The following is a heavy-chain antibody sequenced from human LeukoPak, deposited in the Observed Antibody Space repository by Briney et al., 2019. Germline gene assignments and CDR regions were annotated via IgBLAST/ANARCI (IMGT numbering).Heavy chain of an antibody. CDR3: AKAKSGSSDVDY. J-gene: IGHJ4*02. D-gene: IGHD1-26*01. CDR1: GFTFSSYA. V-gene: IGHV3-23*01. CDR2: ISGSGGST. Sequence: RGSLRHSCAASGFTFSSYAMSWVRQAPGKGLEWVSAISGSGGSTYYADSVKGRFTISRDNSKNTLYLQMNSLRAEDTAVYYCAKAKSGSSDVDYWGQGTLVTLSS.